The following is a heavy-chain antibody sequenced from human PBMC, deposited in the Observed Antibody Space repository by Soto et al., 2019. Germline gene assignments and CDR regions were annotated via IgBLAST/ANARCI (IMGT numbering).Heavy chain of an antibody. J-gene: IGHJ3*02. CDR1: GFTFSSYS. V-gene: IGHV3-21*01. CDR3: ARMVAYDAFDI. D-gene: IGHD2-15*01. Sequence: EVQLVESGGGLVKPGGSLRLSCAASGFTFSSYSMNWVRQAPGKGLEWVSSISSSSSYIYYVDSVKGRFTISRDNAKNSLYLQMNSLRAEDTAVYYCARMVAYDAFDIWGQGTMVTVSS. CDR2: ISSSSSYI.